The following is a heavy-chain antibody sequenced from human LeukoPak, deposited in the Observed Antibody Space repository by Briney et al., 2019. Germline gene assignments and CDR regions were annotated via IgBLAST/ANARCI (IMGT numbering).Heavy chain of an antibody. J-gene: IGHJ4*02. V-gene: IGHV3-9*01. CDR1: GFTFDDYA. CDR2: ISWNSGSI. Sequence: PGGSLRLSCAASGFTFDDYAMHWVRQAPGKGLEWVSGISWNSGSIGYADSVKGRFTISRDNAKNSLYLQMNSLRAEDTALYYCAKDVNAKYGSGSYYNYWGQGTLVTVSS. D-gene: IGHD3-10*01. CDR3: AKDVNAKYGSGSYYNY.